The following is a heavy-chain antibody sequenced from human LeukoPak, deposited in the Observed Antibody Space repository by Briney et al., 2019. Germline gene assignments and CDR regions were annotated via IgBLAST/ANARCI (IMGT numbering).Heavy chain of an antibody. CDR3: ARDLGYCSSTSCYTGIWYYYYYMDV. J-gene: IGHJ6*03. CDR2: IYYSGST. V-gene: IGHV4-59*01. D-gene: IGHD2-2*02. CDR1: GGSISSYY. Sequence: PSETLSLTCTVSGGSISSYYWSWIRQPPGKGLEWIGYIYYSGSTNYNPSLKSRVTISVDTSKNQFSLKLSSVTAADTAVYYCARDLGYCSSTSCYTGIWYYYYYMDVWGKGTTVTVSS.